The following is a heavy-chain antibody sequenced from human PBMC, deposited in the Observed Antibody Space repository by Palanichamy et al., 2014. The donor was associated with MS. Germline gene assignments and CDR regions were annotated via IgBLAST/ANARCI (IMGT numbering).Heavy chain of an antibody. CDR1: GFTFSSYE. Sequence: EVQLVESGGGLVQPGGSLRLSCAASGFTFSSYEMNWVRQAPGKGLEWVSYISSSGGTIYYADSVKGRFTISRDNAKNSLYLQMNSLRAEDTAVYYCARQLATVLTRDAFHIWGQGTMVTVSS. CDR3: ARQLATVLTRDAFHI. D-gene: IGHD4-23*01. V-gene: IGHV3-48*03. CDR2: ISSSGGTI. J-gene: IGHJ3*02.